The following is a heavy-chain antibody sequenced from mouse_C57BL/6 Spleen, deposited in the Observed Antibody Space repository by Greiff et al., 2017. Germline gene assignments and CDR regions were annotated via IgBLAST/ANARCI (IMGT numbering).Heavy chain of an antibody. Sequence: QVQLKESGAELARPGASVKLSCKASGYTFTSYGISWVKQRTGQGLEWIGEIYPRSGNTYYNEKFKGKATLTADKSSSTAYMELRSLTSEDSAVYFCARRDYYGKDRNHFDYWGQGTTLTVSS. CDR1: GYTFTSYG. V-gene: IGHV1-81*01. CDR3: ARRDYYGKDRNHFDY. J-gene: IGHJ2*01. CDR2: IYPRSGNT. D-gene: IGHD1-1*01.